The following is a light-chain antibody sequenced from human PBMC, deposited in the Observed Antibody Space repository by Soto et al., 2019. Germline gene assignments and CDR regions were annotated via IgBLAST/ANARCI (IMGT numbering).Light chain of an antibody. Sequence: DIQMTQSPSTLSASVGDRVTITCRASQSISSWLAWCQQKPGKAPKSLIYKASSLESGVPSRFSGGGSGTEFTLTISSLQPDDFATYYCQQYNSYPITFGQGTRLEIK. J-gene: IGKJ5*01. CDR2: KAS. CDR1: QSISSW. V-gene: IGKV1-5*03. CDR3: QQYNSYPIT.